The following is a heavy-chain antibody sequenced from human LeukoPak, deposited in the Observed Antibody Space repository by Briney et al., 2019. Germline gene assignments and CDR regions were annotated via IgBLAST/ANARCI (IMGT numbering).Heavy chain of an antibody. CDR1: GGSISSSSYY. J-gene: IGHJ6*02. V-gene: IGHV4-39*07. Sequence: SETLSLTCTVSGGSISSSSYYWGWIRQPPGRGLEWIAMTYCSGITYYNPSHKSRVTLSVDTSKNQFSLKLTSLTAADTAIYYCARDHTIGVAGSNYYHGLDVWGQRTTVTVSS. CDR2: TYCSGIT. D-gene: IGHD6-19*01. CDR3: ARDHTIGVAGSNYYHGLDV.